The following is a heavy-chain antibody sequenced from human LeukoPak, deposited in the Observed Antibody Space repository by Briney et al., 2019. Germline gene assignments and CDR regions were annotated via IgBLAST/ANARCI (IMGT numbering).Heavy chain of an antibody. CDR2: IRYDGSNK. V-gene: IGHV3-30*02. CDR3: AKSGIRDFDWAFDY. J-gene: IGHJ4*02. D-gene: IGHD3-9*01. Sequence: GGSLRLSCAASGFTFSSYGMHWVRQAPGKGLEWVAFIRYDGSNKYYADSVKGRFTISRDNSKNTLYLQMNSLRAEDTAVYFQAKSGIRDFDWAFDYWGQGTLVTVSS. CDR1: GFTFSSYG.